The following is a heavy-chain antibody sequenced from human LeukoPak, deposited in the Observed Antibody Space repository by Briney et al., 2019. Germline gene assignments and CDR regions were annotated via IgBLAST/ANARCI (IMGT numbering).Heavy chain of an antibody. J-gene: IGHJ4*02. Sequence: GGSLRLSCAASGFTFSSFPIHWVRQAPGKGLEWVAVISYDGSNKYYADSVKGRFTIPRDNSRNTLYLQMNSLRAEDTAVYYCAKVFADTPMVQAYFDYWGQGTLVTVSS. CDR3: AKVFADTPMVQAYFDY. D-gene: IGHD5-18*01. CDR2: ISYDGSNK. V-gene: IGHV3-30-3*01. CDR1: GFTFSSFP.